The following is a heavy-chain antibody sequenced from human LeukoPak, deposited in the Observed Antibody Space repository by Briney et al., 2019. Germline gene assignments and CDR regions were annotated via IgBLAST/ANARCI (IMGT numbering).Heavy chain of an antibody. D-gene: IGHD2-2*01. CDR3: AKGDIVVVPAALEFDY. J-gene: IGHJ4*02. Sequence: GGSLRLSCAPSGLTLSSYAMSWVRQPPGGGREWASAISGSGGSTYYADSVTGRLTISRDNSKNTLYLQINSLRAEDTAVYDCAKGDIVVVPAALEFDYWGQGTLVTVSS. V-gene: IGHV3-23*01. CDR1: GLTLSSYA. CDR2: ISGSGGST.